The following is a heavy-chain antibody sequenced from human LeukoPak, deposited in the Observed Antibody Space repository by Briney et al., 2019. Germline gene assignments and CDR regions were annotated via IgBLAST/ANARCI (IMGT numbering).Heavy chain of an antibody. CDR1: GGTFSSYA. Sequence: SVKVSCKASGGTFSSYAISGVRQATGQGLEGMGRIIPIFGTANYAQKFQGRVMITTDESTSTASMALSSVRSEDTAVYYCARGTIAAARFDPWGQGTLVTVSS. CDR2: IIPIFGTA. D-gene: IGHD6-13*01. V-gene: IGHV1-69*05. CDR3: ARGTIAAARFDP. J-gene: IGHJ5*02.